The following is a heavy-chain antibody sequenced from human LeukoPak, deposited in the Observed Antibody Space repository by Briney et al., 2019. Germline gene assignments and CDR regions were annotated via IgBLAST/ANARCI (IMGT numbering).Heavy chain of an antibody. CDR1: GGSISSYY. J-gene: IGHJ4*02. CDR3: ARGDVLLLIVPAAIVPYFDY. CDR2: IYTSGST. Sequence: TSETLSLTCTVSGGSISSYYWSWIRQPAGKGLEWIGRIYTSGSTNYNPSLKSRVTMSVDTSKNQFSLKLSSVTDADTAVYYCARGDVLLLIVPAAIVPYFDYWGRGTLVTVSS. V-gene: IGHV4-4*07. D-gene: IGHD2-2*02.